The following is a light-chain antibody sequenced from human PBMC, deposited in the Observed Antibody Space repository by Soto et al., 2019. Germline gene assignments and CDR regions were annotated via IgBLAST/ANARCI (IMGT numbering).Light chain of an antibody. J-gene: IGKJ2*01. CDR1: QDITNF. Sequence: IQLTQSPSSLSASVGDRVTITCRASQDITNFLAWYQQKPVKAPKVLVFATSNLQGGVPTRFSGSGSGTEYTLTISSLQPEDSATYYCQQLKSYPHTFGQGTNLLIK. V-gene: IGKV1-9*01. CDR2: ATS. CDR3: QQLKSYPHT.